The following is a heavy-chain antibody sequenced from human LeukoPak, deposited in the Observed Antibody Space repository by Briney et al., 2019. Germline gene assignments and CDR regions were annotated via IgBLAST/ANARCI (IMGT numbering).Heavy chain of an antibody. D-gene: IGHD2-2*01. CDR1: GGSISSYY. V-gene: IGHV4-4*07. Sequence: PSETLSLTCTVSGGSISSYYWSWIRQPAGKGLEWIGRIYTSGSTNYNPSLKSRVTMSVDTSKNQFSLKLSSVTAADTAVYYCARGGYCSSTSCPRGGYWFDPWGQGTLVTVSS. CDR3: ARGGYCSSTSCPRGGYWFDP. CDR2: IYTSGST. J-gene: IGHJ5*02.